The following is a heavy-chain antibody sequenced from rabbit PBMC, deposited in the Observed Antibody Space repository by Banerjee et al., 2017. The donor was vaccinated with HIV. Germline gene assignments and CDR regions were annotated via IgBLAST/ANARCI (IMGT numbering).Heavy chain of an antibody. Sequence: QEQLVESGGGLVTLGGSLKLSCKASGIDFSSYGISWVRQAPGKGLEWIACIGTGSDSGTYYASWAKGRFTISKTSSTTVTLQMTSLTAADTATYFCARGWAGSNYSGLWGPGTLVTVS. CDR2: IGTGSDSGT. D-gene: IGHD8-1*01. CDR3: ARGWAGSNYSGL. J-gene: IGHJ4*01. V-gene: IGHV1S45*01. CDR1: GIDFSSYG.